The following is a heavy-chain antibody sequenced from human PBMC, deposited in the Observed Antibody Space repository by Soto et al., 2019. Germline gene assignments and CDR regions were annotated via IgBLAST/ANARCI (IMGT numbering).Heavy chain of an antibody. CDR3: AKESGGWYPMKNWFDP. V-gene: IGHV3-23*01. CDR1: GFTFSSYA. Sequence: GGSLRLSCAASGFTFSSYAMSWVRQAPGKGLEWVSAISGSGGSTYYADSVKGRFTISRDNSKNTLYLQMNSLRAEDTAVYYCAKESGGWYPMKNWFDPWGQGTLVTVSS. J-gene: IGHJ5*02. D-gene: IGHD6-19*01. CDR2: ISGSGGST.